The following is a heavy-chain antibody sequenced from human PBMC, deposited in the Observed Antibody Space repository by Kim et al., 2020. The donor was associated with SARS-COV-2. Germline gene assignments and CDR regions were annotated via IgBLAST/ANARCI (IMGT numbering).Heavy chain of an antibody. Sequence: GGSLRLSCAASGFTFSSYGMHWVRQAPGKGLEWVAVIWYDGSNKYYADSVKGRFTISRDNSKNTLYLQMNSLRAEDTAVYYCAREVAAAGRVFRDWYYYGMDVWGQGTTVTVSS. J-gene: IGHJ6*02. CDR2: IWYDGSNK. D-gene: IGHD6-13*01. CDR1: GFTFSSYG. V-gene: IGHV3-33*01. CDR3: AREVAAAGRVFRDWYYYGMDV.